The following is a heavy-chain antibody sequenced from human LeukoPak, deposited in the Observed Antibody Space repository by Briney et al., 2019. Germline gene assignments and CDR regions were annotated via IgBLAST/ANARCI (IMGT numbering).Heavy chain of an antibody. D-gene: IGHD1-7*01. V-gene: IGHV4-38-2*02. CDR1: GYSISSGYY. CDR3: VRDTWEDWKYKGPLDY. CDR2: IYHSGST. J-gene: IGHJ4*02. Sequence: SETLSLTCTVSGYSISSGYYWGWIRQPPGKGLGWIGSIYHSGSTYYNPSLKSRVTISVDTSKNQFSLQLNSVTPEDTAAYYCVRDTWEDWKYKGPLDYWGQGTLVTVSS.